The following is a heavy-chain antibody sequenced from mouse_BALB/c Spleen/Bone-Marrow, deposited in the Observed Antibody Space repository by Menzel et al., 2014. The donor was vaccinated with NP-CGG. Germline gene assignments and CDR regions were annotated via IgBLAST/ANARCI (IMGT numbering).Heavy chain of an antibody. CDR1: GYTFTSYW. CDR2: IDPSDSET. J-gene: IGHJ3*01. D-gene: IGHD2-1*01. Sequence: QVQLKQSGPELVKPGAPVKVSCKASGYTFTSYWMNWVKQRPGRGLEWIGRIDPSDSETHYNQKFKDKATLTVDKSSSTAYIQLSSLTSEDSAVYYCARDHFYPGNFEFAYWGQGTLVTVSA. CDR3: ARDHFYPGNFEFAY. V-gene: IGHV1-69*02.